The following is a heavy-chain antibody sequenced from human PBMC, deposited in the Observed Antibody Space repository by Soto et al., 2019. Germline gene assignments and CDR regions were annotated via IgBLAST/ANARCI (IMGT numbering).Heavy chain of an antibody. J-gene: IGHJ6*02. CDR2: TYYRSKWYN. V-gene: IGHV6-1*01. Sequence: SHTLALTRALSGDSVYSKSAAWNWIRQTPSRGLKWLGRTYYRSKWYNDYAVSVKSRISINPDASTNQFSLQLNCVTPEDTAVYYCASDASGYDWSLAPPPYYYYGMDVWGQGTTVTVSS. D-gene: IGHD5-12*01. CDR3: ASDASGYDWSLAPPPYYYYGMDV. CDR1: GDSVYSKSAA.